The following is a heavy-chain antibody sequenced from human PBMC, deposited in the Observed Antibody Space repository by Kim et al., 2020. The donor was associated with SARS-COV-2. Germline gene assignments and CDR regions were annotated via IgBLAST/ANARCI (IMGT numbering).Heavy chain of an antibody. D-gene: IGHD3-10*01. Sequence: SETLSLTCTVSGGSISSGSYYWSWIRQPAGKGLEWIGRIYTSGSTNYNPSLKSRVTISVDTSKNQFSLKLSSVTAADTAVYYCSRENYYGSGSYYREDGMDVWGQGTTVTVSS. CDR1: GGSISSGSYY. V-gene: IGHV4-61*02. CDR3: SRENYYGSGSYYREDGMDV. CDR2: IYTSGST. J-gene: IGHJ6*02.